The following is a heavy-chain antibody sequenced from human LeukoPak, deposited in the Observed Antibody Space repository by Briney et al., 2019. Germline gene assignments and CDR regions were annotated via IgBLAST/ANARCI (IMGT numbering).Heavy chain of an antibody. CDR2: FSHSGGST. D-gene: IGHD3-10*01. V-gene: IGHV3-23*01. CDR3: AKDTVPFGAHGTFDI. CDR1: GFTFNIYA. Sequence: PGGSLRLSCAASGFTFNIYAMSWVRQAPGKGLEWISFFSHSGGSTYYADFVKGRFTISRDNSKSTLYLQMNSLRAEDTAIYYCAKDTVPFGAHGTFDIWGRGTMVTVSS. J-gene: IGHJ3*02.